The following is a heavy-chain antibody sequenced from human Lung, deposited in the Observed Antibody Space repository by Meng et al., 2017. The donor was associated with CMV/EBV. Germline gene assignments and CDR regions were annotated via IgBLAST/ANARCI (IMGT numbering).Heavy chain of an antibody. J-gene: IGHJ5*02. CDR3: ARISMIRGIIITGWFDP. V-gene: IGHV1-18*04. Sequence: ASXXVSXKAYGYSFNSYIISWVRQAPGQGLEWMGWVNSYTGDTDYAQQFQERITMTTDTSTTTVYMELRSLRTDDTAAYYCARISMIRGIIITGWFDPWVQGTXVPVSS. D-gene: IGHD3-10*01. CDR1: GYSFNSYI. CDR2: VNSYTGDT.